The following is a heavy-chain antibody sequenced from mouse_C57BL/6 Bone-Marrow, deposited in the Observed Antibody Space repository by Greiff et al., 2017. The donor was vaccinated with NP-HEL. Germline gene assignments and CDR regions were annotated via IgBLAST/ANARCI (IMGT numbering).Heavy chain of an antibody. D-gene: IGHD3-3*01. V-gene: IGHV1-81*01. CDR2: IYPRSGNT. Sequence: QVQLQQSGAELARPGASVKLSCKASGYTFTSYGISWVKQRTGQGLEWIGEIYPRSGNTYYNEKFKGKATLTADKSSSTAYMELRSLTAEDSAVYFCARCFRGFADWGQGTLVTVSA. CDR1: GYTFTSYG. CDR3: ARCFRGFAD. J-gene: IGHJ3*01.